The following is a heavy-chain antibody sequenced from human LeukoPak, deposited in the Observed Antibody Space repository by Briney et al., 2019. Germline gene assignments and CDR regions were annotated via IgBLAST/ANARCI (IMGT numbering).Heavy chain of an antibody. D-gene: IGHD1-1*01. CDR3: ARHNAGTGDFDY. CDR1: DGSFSGYY. Sequence: SETLSLTCAVYDGSFSGYYWSWIRQPPGKGLEYIGSFYYGGSTYYNPSLKSRVSISVDTSKNRFSLKLNSVTAADTAVYYCARHNAGTGDFDYWGQGTLVTVSS. CDR2: FYYGGST. V-gene: IGHV4-34*01. J-gene: IGHJ4*02.